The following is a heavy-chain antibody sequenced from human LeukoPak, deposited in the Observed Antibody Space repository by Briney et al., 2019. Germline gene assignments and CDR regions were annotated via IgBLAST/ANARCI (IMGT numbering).Heavy chain of an antibody. Sequence: PSETLSLTCTVSGGSISIYYWSWIRQPPGKGLEWIGYIYDSGSTNYNPSLKSRVTISVDTSKNQFSLKLTSVTAADTAVYYCTKGRGIWGQGTLVTVSS. CDR1: GGSISIYY. CDR2: IYDSGST. CDR3: TKGRGI. V-gene: IGHV4-59*08. D-gene: IGHD3-10*01. J-gene: IGHJ4*02.